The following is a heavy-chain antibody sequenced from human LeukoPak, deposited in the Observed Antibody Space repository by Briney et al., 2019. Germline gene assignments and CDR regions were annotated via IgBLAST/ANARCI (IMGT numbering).Heavy chain of an antibody. CDR3: ASRGIVGATGDDY. Sequence: GASVKVSCKASGGTFSSYAISWVRQAPGQGLEWMGGIIPIFGTANYAQKFQGRVTITADKSTSTAYVELSSLRSEDTAVYYCASRGIVGATGDDYWGQGTLVTVSS. D-gene: IGHD1-26*01. J-gene: IGHJ4*02. CDR1: GGTFSSYA. V-gene: IGHV1-69*06. CDR2: IIPIFGTA.